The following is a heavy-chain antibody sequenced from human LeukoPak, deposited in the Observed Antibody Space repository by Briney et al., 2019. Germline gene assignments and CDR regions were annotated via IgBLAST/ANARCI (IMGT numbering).Heavy chain of an antibody. V-gene: IGHV3-21*01. CDR1: GFTFSSYS. D-gene: IGHD4-17*01. CDR2: ISTDSSYI. CDR3: ARDNRGDYDLDS. Sequence: PGGSLRLSCVASGFTFSSYSMNWVRQAPGKGLEWVSSISTDSSYIYYADSVKGRFTISRDNAKNSLYLQMNSLRAEDTAVYYCARDNRGDYDLDSWGRGTLVTVSS. J-gene: IGHJ4*02.